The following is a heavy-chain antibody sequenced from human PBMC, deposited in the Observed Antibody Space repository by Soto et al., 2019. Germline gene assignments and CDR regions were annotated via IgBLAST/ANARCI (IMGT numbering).Heavy chain of an antibody. V-gene: IGHV4-34*01. CDR1: GGSFSSYY. CDR2: INHSGST. D-gene: IGHD6-6*01. CDR3: ARTSRCDS. Sequence: QVQLQQWGAGLLKPSETLSLTCAVYGGSFSSYYWSWIRQPPGKGLEWIGEINHSGSTNYNPSLRSRVTISVDTSKGQFSVKLSSVTAADTAMYYCARTSRCDSWGQGTLVTVSS. J-gene: IGHJ4*02.